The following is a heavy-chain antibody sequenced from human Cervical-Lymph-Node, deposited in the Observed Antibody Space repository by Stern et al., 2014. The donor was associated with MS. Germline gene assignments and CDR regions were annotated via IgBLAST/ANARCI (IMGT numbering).Heavy chain of an antibody. J-gene: IGHJ4*02. CDR2: IKLDGTEI. CDR1: GFNFGGYS. Sequence: EVQLVESGGGLVQPGGSLRLSCAASGFNFGGYSMSWVRQAPGKGLEWVANIKLDGTEINYLDSAKGRFTISRDNAKGSLYLQMNSLRAEDTAVYYCARGLVAVTQNTALAFWGQGTLVTVSS. V-gene: IGHV3-7*01. D-gene: IGHD6-19*01. CDR3: ARGLVAVTQNTALAF.